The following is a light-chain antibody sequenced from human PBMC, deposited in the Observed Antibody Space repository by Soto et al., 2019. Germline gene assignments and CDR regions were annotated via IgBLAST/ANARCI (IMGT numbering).Light chain of an antibody. CDR3: CSYAGSSTYV. J-gene: IGLJ1*01. Sequence: QSVLTHPASVSGSPGQSITISCTGTSSDFGSYNLVSWYQQHPGKAPKLMIYEDSKRPSGVSNRFSGSKSGNTASLTISGLQAEDDADYYCCSYAGSSTYVFGTGTKVTVL. CDR2: EDS. V-gene: IGLV2-23*01. CDR1: SSDFGSYNL.